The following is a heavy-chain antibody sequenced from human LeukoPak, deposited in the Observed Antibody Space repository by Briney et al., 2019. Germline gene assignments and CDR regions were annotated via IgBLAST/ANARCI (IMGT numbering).Heavy chain of an antibody. CDR3: AKDERNWNYNLASQTYD. D-gene: IGHD1-7*01. J-gene: IGHJ4*02. CDR1: GFTFSSYA. CDR2: ISGSGGST. V-gene: IGHV3-23*01. Sequence: GGSLRLSCAASGFTFSSYAMSWVRQAPGKGLEWVSAISGSGGSTYYADSVKGRLTISRDNSKNTLYLQMNSLRAEDTAVYYCAKDERNWNYNLASQTYDWGQGTLVTVSS.